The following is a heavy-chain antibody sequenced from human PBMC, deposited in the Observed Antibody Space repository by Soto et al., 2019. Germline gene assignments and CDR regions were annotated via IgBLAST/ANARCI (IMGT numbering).Heavy chain of an antibody. J-gene: IGHJ6*04. CDR1: GGTFSSYA. CDR2: IIPIFGTA. D-gene: IGHD3-3*01. CDR3: ARDRAVYYDFSSGSFWKSTDSYYYGMDV. V-gene: IGHV1-69*13. Sequence: VKVSCKASGGTFSSYAISWVRQAPGQGLEWMGGIIPIFGTANYAQKFQGRVTITADESTSTAYMELSSLRSEDTAVYYCARDRAVYYDFSSGSFWKSTDSYYYGMDVWGKWTTVTVPQ.